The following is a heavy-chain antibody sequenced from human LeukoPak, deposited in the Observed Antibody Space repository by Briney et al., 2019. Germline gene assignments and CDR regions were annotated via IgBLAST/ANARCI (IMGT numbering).Heavy chain of an antibody. D-gene: IGHD3-10*01. CDR2: IYPDDSDT. CDR3: ARFITMVRGAYYYYYMDV. V-gene: IGHV5-51*01. Sequence: GESLKISCQASGYSFPSYWIGWVRQMSGKGLEWVGVIYPDDSDTRYSPSFQGQVTISADKSISTAYLQWSSLKASDTAMYYCARFITMVRGAYYYYYMDVWGKGTTVTISS. J-gene: IGHJ6*03. CDR1: GYSFPSYW.